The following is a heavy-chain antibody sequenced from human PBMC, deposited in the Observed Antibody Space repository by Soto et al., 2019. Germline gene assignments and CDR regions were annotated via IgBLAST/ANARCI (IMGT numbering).Heavy chain of an antibody. J-gene: IGHJ4*02. D-gene: IGHD6-6*01. V-gene: IGHV3-15*01. CDR2: IKSKTDGGTT. Sequence: GGSLRLSCAASGFTFSNAWMSWVRQAPGKGLEWVGRIKSKTDGGTTDYAAPVKGRFTISRDDSKNTLYLQMNSLKTEDTAVYYCTTGIVARPGYYFDYWGQGTLVTVSS. CDR1: GFTFSNAW. CDR3: TTGIVARPGYYFDY.